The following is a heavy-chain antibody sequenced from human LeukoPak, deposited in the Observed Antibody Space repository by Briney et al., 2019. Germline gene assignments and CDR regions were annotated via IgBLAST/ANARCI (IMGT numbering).Heavy chain of an antibody. Sequence: ASVKVSCKASGYTFTAFYIHWVRQAPGQGLEWMAWINPNTGGTNYAQVFQGRVTLTRDTSISTVYMEVTRLKFDDTAIYYCARDRSRGSGQFDPWGQGTLATVSS. D-gene: IGHD3-10*01. V-gene: IGHV1-2*02. CDR1: GYTFTAFY. CDR3: ARDRSRGSGQFDP. J-gene: IGHJ5*02. CDR2: INPNTGGT.